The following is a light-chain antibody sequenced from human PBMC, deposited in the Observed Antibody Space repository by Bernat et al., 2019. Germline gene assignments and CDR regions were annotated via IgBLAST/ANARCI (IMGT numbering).Light chain of an antibody. CDR3: QAWDSSAGF. J-gene: IGLJ2*01. V-gene: IGLV3-1*01. CDR1: RLGTKF. CDR2: RDN. Sequence: SSELTQPPSVSVSPGLIASITCSGERLGTKFTCWYQQKPGQSPVVVIYRDNMRPSGISERFSGSHSGNTATLTITGTQPMDEADYYCQAWDSSAGFFGGGTKLTVL.